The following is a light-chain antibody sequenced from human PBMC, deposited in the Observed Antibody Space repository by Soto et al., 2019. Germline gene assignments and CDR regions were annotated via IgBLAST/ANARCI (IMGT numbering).Light chain of an antibody. CDR1: QSISSW. CDR3: QQRYNGTPIT. Sequence: DIQMTQSPSTLSASVGDRVTMTCRASQSISSWLAWYQQKPGKAPKLLIYDASSLESGVPSRFSGSGSGTEFTLTISSLQPDDFAVYYCQQRYNGTPITFGQGTRLEIK. J-gene: IGKJ5*01. CDR2: DAS. V-gene: IGKV1-5*01.